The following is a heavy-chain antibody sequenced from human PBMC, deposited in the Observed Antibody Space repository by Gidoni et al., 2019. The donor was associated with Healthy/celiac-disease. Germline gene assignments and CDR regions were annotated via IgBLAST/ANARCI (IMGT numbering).Heavy chain of an antibody. Sequence: QVQLQQWGAGLLKPSETLSLTCAVYGGSFSGYYWSWIRQPPGKGLEWIGEINHSGSTNYNPSLKSRVTISVDTSKNQFSLKLSSVTAADTAVYYCARAVGIRYYCSGGSCYSWFDPWGQGTLVTVSS. CDR2: INHSGST. J-gene: IGHJ5*02. CDR1: GGSFSGYY. V-gene: IGHV4-34*01. D-gene: IGHD2-15*01. CDR3: ARAVGIRYYCSGGSCYSWFDP.